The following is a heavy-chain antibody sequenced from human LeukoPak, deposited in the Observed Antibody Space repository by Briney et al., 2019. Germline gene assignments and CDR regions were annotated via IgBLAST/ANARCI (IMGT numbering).Heavy chain of an antibody. CDR2: ISSNVGST. D-gene: IGHD3-9*01. Sequence: GGCLRLSCSASGFTFSSYAMHWVRQAPGKGLEYVSAISSNVGSTSYADSVKGRFTISRDNSKNTLYLQMSGLRAEDTAVYYCVNSAGYVGDAFDIWGQGTMVTVSS. CDR3: VNSAGYVGDAFDI. J-gene: IGHJ3*02. V-gene: IGHV3-64D*06. CDR1: GFTFSSYA.